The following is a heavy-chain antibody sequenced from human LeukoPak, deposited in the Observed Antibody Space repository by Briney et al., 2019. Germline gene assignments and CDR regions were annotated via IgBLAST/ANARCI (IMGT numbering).Heavy chain of an antibody. CDR2: ISAYNGNT. J-gene: IGHJ4*02. Sequence: ASVKVSCKASGYTFTSYGISWVRQAPGQGLEWMGWISAYNGNTNYAQKLQGRVTMTTDTSTSTAYMELRSLRSDDTAVYYCARQPLSGYSYGYLSSPFDYWGQGTLVTVSS. V-gene: IGHV1-18*01. CDR3: ARQPLSGYSYGYLSSPFDY. CDR1: GYTFTSYG. D-gene: IGHD5-18*01.